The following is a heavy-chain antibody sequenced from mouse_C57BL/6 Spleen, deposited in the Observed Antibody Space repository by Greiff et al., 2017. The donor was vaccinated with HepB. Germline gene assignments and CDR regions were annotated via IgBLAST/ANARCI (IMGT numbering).Heavy chain of an antibody. CDR1: GYTFTTYP. Sequence: VKLLESGAELVKPGASVKMSCKASGYTFTTYPIEWVKQNHGQSLEWIGNFHPYNDDTKYNEKFKGKATLTVEKSSSTVYLELSRLTSDDSAVYYCARRGYYAQFAYWGQGTLVTVAA. CDR2: FHPYNDDT. V-gene: IGHV1-47*01. CDR3: ARRGYYAQFAY. D-gene: IGHD2-1*01. J-gene: IGHJ3*01.